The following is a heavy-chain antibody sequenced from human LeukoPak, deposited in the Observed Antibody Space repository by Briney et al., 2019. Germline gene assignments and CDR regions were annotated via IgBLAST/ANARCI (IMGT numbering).Heavy chain of an antibody. CDR2: ISSSSSYI. J-gene: IGHJ4*02. CDR1: GFTFSSYS. Sequence: GGSLRLSCAASGFTFSSYSMNWVRQAPGKGLEWVSSISSSSSYIYYADSVKGRFTISRDNAKNSLYLQMSSLRAEDTATYYCAKPAPSSITTRPDSDYWGQGTLVIVSS. CDR3: AKPAPSSITTRPDSDY. D-gene: IGHD6-6*01. V-gene: IGHV3-21*04.